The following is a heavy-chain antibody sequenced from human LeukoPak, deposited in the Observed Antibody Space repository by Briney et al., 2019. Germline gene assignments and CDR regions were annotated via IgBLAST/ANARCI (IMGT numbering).Heavy chain of an antibody. CDR1: GGSISSYY. CDR3: ARDGTYYYGSGSYPNYYYYGMDV. V-gene: IGHV4-59*01. J-gene: IGHJ6*04. Sequence: SETLSLTCTVSGGSISSYYWSWIRQPPGKGLEWIGYIYYSGSTNYNPSLKSRVTISVDTSKNQFSLKLSSVTAADTAVYYCARDGTYYYGSGSYPNYYYYGMDVWGKGTTVTASS. CDR2: IYYSGST. D-gene: IGHD3-10*01.